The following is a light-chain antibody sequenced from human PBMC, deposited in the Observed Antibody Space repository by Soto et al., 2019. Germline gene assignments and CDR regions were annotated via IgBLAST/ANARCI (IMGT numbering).Light chain of an antibody. V-gene: IGKV3-15*01. Sequence: VMTQSPATLSASPGERVILSCRASQNIGNNLAWYQQKPGQAPRLLMYGASSRASDTPARFGGSGSATDFTLTISSLQSEDFAVYYCQQYNNWPPYTFGQATKLEIK. CDR1: QNIGNN. CDR2: GAS. CDR3: QQYNNWPPYT. J-gene: IGKJ2*01.